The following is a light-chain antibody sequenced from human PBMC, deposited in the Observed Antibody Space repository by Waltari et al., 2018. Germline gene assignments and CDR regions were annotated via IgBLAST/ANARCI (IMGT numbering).Light chain of an antibody. CDR3: LSYSGRSDYV. CDR2: GVS. V-gene: IGLV2-23*02. CDR1: STKVGGYNL. J-gene: IGLJ1*01. Sequence: QSALTQPAPVSASPGQAITIPCTGTSTKVGGYNLVPWYRQYPGKAPEWSVFGVSERPSGISNRLYGSKSGYTATLTISGLQAEDEADYYCLSYSGRSDYVFGTGTRV.